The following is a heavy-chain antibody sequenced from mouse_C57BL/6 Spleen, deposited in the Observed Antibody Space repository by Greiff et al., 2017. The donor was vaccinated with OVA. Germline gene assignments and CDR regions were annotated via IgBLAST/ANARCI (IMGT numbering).Heavy chain of an antibody. D-gene: IGHD1-1*01. CDR2: IYPRSGNT. V-gene: IGHV1-81*01. CDR1: GYTFTSYG. Sequence: QVQLKESGAELARPGASVKLSCKASGYTFTSYGISWVKQRTGQGLEWIGEIYPRSGNTYYNEKFKGKATLTADKSSSTAYMELRSLTSEDSAVYFCARKPVTTVGDYAMDYWGQGTSVTVSS. J-gene: IGHJ4*01. CDR3: ARKPVTTVGDYAMDY.